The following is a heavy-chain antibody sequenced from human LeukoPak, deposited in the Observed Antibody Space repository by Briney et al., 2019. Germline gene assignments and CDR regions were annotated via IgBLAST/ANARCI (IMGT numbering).Heavy chain of an antibody. D-gene: IGHD3-22*01. Sequence: GGSLRLSCAASGFTFSSYAMSWVRQAPGKVLDWVSGISGSGGSTYYADSVKGRFTISRDNSKNTLFQQMNSLRAEDTAIYYCAKALISGYYYWYFDYWGQGTLATVSS. CDR1: GFTFSSYA. CDR2: ISGSGGST. V-gene: IGHV3-23*01. J-gene: IGHJ4*02. CDR3: AKALISGYYYWYFDY.